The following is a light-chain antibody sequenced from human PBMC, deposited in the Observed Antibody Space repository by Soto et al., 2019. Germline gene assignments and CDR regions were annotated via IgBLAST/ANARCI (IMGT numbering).Light chain of an antibody. J-gene: IGKJ2*01. V-gene: IGKV3-15*01. CDR1: QHVSTN. CDR2: RAS. Sequence: EIVMTQSPATLSLSPGGSATLSFRASQHVSTNFAWYRQKPGQAPTLLIYRASTRATGIPAWFSGSGSWTYFTPTIISLQSEYVAVYYWQQYNNWPYTFGQGTKLEIK. CDR3: QQYNNWPYT.